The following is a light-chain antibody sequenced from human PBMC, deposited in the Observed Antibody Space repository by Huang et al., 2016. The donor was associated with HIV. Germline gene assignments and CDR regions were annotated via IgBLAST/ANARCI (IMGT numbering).Light chain of an antibody. J-gene: IGKJ2*02. CDR2: KAS. CDR1: QSVSDW. Sequence: IQMTQSPSTLSASVGDRVTLTCRASQSVSDWLAWYQQKPGKAPDLLIYKASNLEDGVPLRFSGTGYGTEFTLIITNVQSDDTATYYCQQYSSYSSWTFGQGTRLQIK. V-gene: IGKV1-5*03. CDR3: QQYSSYSSWT.